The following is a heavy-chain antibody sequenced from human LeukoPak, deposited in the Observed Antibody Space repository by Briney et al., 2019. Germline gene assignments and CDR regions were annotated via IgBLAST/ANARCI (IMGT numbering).Heavy chain of an antibody. J-gene: IGHJ4*02. D-gene: IGHD3-22*01. CDR1: GFTFSNAW. V-gene: IGHV3-15*01. Sequence: GGSLRLSCAGSGFTFSNAWMSWVRQASGKGLEWVGRIKSKPNGETLDYAAPVKGRFTISRDDSKTTLYLQMNSLKTEDTAVYYCTTHSSGQYHNYWGQGTLVTVSS. CDR2: IKSKPNGETL. CDR3: TTHSSGQYHNY.